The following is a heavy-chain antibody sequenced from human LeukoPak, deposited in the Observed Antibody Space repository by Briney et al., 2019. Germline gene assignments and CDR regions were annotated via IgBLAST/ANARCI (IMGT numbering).Heavy chain of an antibody. V-gene: IGHV3-74*01. D-gene: IGHD6-19*01. CDR1: GFTLDTYW. CDR2: INSDGSST. J-gene: IGHJ4*02. Sequence: GGSPRLSCAASGFTLDTYWTHWVRQAPATGLVWVARINSDGSSTSYADSVKGRFTISRDNAKNTLYLRMNSLRADDTAVYYCARDHFSGCPDYWGQGTLVTVSS. CDR3: ARDHFSGCPDY.